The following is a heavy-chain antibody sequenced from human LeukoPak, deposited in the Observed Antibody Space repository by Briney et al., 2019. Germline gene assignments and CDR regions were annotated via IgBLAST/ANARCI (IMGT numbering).Heavy chain of an antibody. CDR1: GFPFSSYA. CDR3: AKERGYGYNHIDY. Sequence: GGSLRLSCEASGFPFSSYAMNWVRQAPGKGLEWVSTISGSGGSTYYADSVKGRFTISRDKSKNTVYLQMNSLRAEDTAVYYCAKERGYGYNHIDYWGQGTLVTVSS. J-gene: IGHJ4*02. CDR2: ISGSGGST. V-gene: IGHV3-23*01. D-gene: IGHD5-24*01.